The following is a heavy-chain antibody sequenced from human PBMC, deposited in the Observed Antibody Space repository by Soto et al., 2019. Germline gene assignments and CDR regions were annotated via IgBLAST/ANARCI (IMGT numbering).Heavy chain of an antibody. CDR2: ISAYNGNT. Sequence: ASVKVSCKASGYTFTSYGISWVRQAPGQGLEWMGWISAYNGNTNYAQKLQGRVTMTTDTSTSTAYMELRSLRSDDTAVYYCARVQYDSSGYYYLSNYSFDYWGQGTLVTVSS. D-gene: IGHD3-22*01. J-gene: IGHJ4*02. V-gene: IGHV1-18*01. CDR3: ARVQYDSSGYYYLSNYSFDY. CDR1: GYTFTSYG.